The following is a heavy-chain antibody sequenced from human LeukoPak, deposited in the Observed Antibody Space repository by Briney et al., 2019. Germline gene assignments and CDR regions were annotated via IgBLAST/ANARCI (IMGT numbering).Heavy chain of an antibody. CDR1: GFTFSGAW. CDR3: GVDTPSFEPQIDY. D-gene: IGHD3-9*01. Sequence: PGGSLRLSCAASGFTFSGAWLSWVRQAPGKGLEWICRIRSDGTTEFAEAVKDRVTISRDNSKNTVYLQSNSLRAEDTAVYYCGVDTPSFEPQIDYWGQGILVTVSS. CDR2: IRSDGTT. V-gene: IGHV3-15*01. J-gene: IGHJ4*02.